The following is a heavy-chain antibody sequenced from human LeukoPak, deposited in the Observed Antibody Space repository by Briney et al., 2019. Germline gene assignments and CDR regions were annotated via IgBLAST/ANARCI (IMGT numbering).Heavy chain of an antibody. CDR1: GYTFTGYY. V-gene: IGHV1-2*02. CDR2: INPNSGGT. CDR3: AKAKYSSGWYHFFDYYYYYGMDV. J-gene: IGHJ6*02. D-gene: IGHD6-19*01. Sequence: ASVKVSCKASGYTFTGYYMHWVRQAPGQGLEWMGWINPNSGGTNYAQKFQGRVTMTRDTSISTAYMELSRLRSDDTAVYYCAKAKYSSGWYHFFDYYYYYGMDVWGQGTTVTGSS.